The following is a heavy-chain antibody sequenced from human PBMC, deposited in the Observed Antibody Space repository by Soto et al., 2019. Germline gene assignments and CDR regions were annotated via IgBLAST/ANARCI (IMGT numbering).Heavy chain of an antibody. CDR1: GFTFSSYG. CDR2: ISYDGSNK. V-gene: IGHV3-30*18. D-gene: IGHD3-22*01. CDR3: AKPDYYDSSGIFDY. Sequence: GGSLRLSCAASGFTFSSYGMHWVRQAPGKGLEWVAVISYDGSNKYYADSVKGRFTISRDNSKNTLYLQMNSLRAEDTAVYYCAKPDYYDSSGIFDYWGQGTLVTVSS. J-gene: IGHJ4*02.